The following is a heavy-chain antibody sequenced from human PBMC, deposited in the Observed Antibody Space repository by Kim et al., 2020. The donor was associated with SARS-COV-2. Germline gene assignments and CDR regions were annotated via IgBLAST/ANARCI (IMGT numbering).Heavy chain of an antibody. D-gene: IGHD6-13*01. V-gene: IGHV3-21*01. J-gene: IGHJ6*02. Sequence: ADSGKGRFTISRDNAKSSLYLQMNSLRAADTAVYYCARGRQLGVYYGMDVWGQGTTVTVSS. CDR3: ARGRQLGVYYGMDV.